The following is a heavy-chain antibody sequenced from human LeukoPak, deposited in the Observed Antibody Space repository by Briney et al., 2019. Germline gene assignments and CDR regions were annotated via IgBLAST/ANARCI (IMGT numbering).Heavy chain of an antibody. CDR2: IWYDGGNK. CDR1: GFTFSNYG. D-gene: IGHD3-22*01. CDR3: ARDSHKFDSSGYYPDAFDI. J-gene: IGHJ3*02. Sequence: GGSLRLSCAASGFTFSNYGMHWVRQAPGKGLEWVAVIWYDGGNKYYADSVKGRFTISRDNAKKSLYLQMHSLRAEDTAVYYCARDSHKFDSSGYYPDAFDIWGQGTMVTVSS. V-gene: IGHV3-33*01.